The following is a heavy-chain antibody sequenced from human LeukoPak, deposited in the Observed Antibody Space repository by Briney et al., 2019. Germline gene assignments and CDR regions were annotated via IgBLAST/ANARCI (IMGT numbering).Heavy chain of an antibody. V-gene: IGHV3-48*01. Sequence: GGSLRLSCAASGFTFSSYSMNWVRQAPGKGLEWVSYISSSSSTIYYADSVKGRFTISRDNAKNSLYLQMNSLRAEDTAVYYCARDAKQWLGHYFDYWGQGTLVTVSS. CDR3: ARDAKQWLGHYFDY. CDR1: GFTFSSYS. CDR2: ISSSSSTI. J-gene: IGHJ4*02. D-gene: IGHD6-19*01.